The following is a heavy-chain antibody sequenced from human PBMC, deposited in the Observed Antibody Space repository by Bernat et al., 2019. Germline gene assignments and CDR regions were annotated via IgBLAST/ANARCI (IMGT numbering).Heavy chain of an antibody. J-gene: IGHJ4*02. D-gene: IGHD2-15*01. CDR2: ISYDGSNK. CDR3: AKDGEGYCSGGSGMFYDY. Sequence: QVQLVESGGGVVQPGRSLRLSCAASGFTFSSYGMHWVRQAPGKGLEWVAVISYDGSNKYYADSVKGRFTISRDNSKNTLYLQMNSLRAEDTAVYYCAKDGEGYCSGGSGMFYDYWGQGTLVTVSS. CDR1: GFTFSSYG. V-gene: IGHV3-30*18.